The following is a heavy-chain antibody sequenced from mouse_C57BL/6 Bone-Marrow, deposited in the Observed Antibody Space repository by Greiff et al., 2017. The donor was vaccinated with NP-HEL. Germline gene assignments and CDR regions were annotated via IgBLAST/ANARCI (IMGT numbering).Heavy chain of an antibody. D-gene: IGHD2-4*01. CDR3: ARGGLYDYAFAY. CDR1: GFTFSSYA. CDR2: ISDGGSYT. Sequence: EVQLVESGGGLVKPGGSLKLSCAASGFTFSSYAMSWVRQTPEKRLEWVATISDGGSYTYYPDNVKGRFTISRDNAKNNLYLQMSHLKSEDTAMYYCARGGLYDYAFAYWGQGTLVTVSA. J-gene: IGHJ3*01. V-gene: IGHV5-4*01.